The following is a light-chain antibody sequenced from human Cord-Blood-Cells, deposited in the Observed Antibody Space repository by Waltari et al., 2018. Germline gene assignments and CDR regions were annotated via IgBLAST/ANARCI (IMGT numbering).Light chain of an antibody. CDR1: QSISSW. V-gene: IGKV1-5*03. Sequence: DIQMTQSPSTLSASVGDRVTITCRASQSISSWLAWYQQKPGKAPKLLIYKASSLESGVPSRFGGSGSGTEFTLTISSLQPDDFATYYCQQYNSYWWTFGQGTKVEIK. CDR3: QQYNSYWWT. CDR2: KAS. J-gene: IGKJ1*01.